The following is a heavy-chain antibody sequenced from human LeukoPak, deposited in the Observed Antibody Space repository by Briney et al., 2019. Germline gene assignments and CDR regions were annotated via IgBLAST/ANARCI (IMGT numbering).Heavy chain of an antibody. J-gene: IGHJ4*02. D-gene: IGHD3-10*01. CDR3: ARDLGSGSYQPFDN. V-gene: IGHV1-69*05. CDR1: GGTFSSYA. CDR2: IIPIFGTA. Sequence: SVKVSCKASGGTFSSYAISWVRQAPGQGLEWMGRIIPIFGTANYAQKFQGRVTITTDESTSTAYMELSSLRSEDTAVYYCARDLGSGSYQPFDNWGQGTLVTVSS.